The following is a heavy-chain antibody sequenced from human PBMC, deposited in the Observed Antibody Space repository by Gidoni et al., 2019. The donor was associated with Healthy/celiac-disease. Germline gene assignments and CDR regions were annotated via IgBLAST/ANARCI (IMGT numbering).Heavy chain of an antibody. CDR3: ARGPTTRYYYGSGSYYFDY. CDR2: SNHSGST. J-gene: IGHJ4*02. V-gene: IGHV4-34*01. D-gene: IGHD3-10*01. CDR1: GGSFSGYY. Sequence: QVQLQQWGAGLLKPSETLSLTCAVSGGSFSGYYWGWIRQPPGKGLEWIGESNHSGSTNYNPSLKSRVTISVDTSKNQFSLKLSSVTAADTAVYYCARGPTTRYYYGSGSYYFDYWGQGTLVTVSS.